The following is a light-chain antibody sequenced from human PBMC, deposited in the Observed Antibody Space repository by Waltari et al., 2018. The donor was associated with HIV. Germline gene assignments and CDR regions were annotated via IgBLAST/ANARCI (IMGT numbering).Light chain of an antibody. CDR3: ATWDDSLNGWA. Sequence: QSVMTQPPSASGTPGQGVTISSSGTPSNIGANYVYRYQQLPGKAPKLLIETNNQRPAGVPDRFSGSKSGTSASLAISGLRSDDEADYYCATWDDSLNGWAFGGGTKLTVL. J-gene: IGLJ3*02. V-gene: IGLV1-47*01. CDR2: TNN. CDR1: PSNIGANY.